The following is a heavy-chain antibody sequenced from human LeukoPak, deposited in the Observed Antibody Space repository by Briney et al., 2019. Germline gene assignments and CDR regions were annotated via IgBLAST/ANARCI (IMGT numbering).Heavy chain of an antibody. Sequence: GGSLRLSCAASGFTFSSYGMHWVRQAPGKGLEWVAVIWYDGSNKYYADSVKGRFTISRDNSKNTLYLQMNSLRAEDMAVYYCARDLGEMATMPFDYWGQGTLVTVSS. CDR1: GFTFSSYG. D-gene: IGHD5-24*01. CDR3: ARDLGEMATMPFDY. V-gene: IGHV3-33*01. J-gene: IGHJ4*02. CDR2: IWYDGSNK.